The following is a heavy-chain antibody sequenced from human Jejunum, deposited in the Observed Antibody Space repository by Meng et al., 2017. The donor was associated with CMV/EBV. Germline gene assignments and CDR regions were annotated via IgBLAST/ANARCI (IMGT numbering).Heavy chain of an antibody. D-gene: IGHD2-15*01. Sequence: LSCAASGFPFGRYSLNWVHQAPGQGLVWVSSISSSRSYIYYADSVKGRFTISRDNAKNSLYLQMNSLRAEDTAVYYCASFDSTVHWGQGTLVTVSS. CDR2: ISSSRSYI. CDR3: ASFDSTVH. V-gene: IGHV3-21*01. CDR1: GFPFGRYS. J-gene: IGHJ4*02.